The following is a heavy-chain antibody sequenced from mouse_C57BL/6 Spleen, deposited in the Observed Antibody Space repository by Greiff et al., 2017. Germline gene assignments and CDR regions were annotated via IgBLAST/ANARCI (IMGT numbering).Heavy chain of an antibody. Sequence: VQVVESGPGLVAPSQSLSITCTVSGFSLTSYGVHWVRQPPGKGLEWLVVIWSDGSTTYNSALKSRLSISKDNSKSQVFLKMNSLQTDDTAMYYCARHAYYGRYYAMDYWGQGTSVTVSS. D-gene: IGHD2-10*01. CDR1: GFSLTSYG. V-gene: IGHV2-6-1*01. CDR3: ARHAYYGRYYAMDY. CDR2: IWSDGST. J-gene: IGHJ4*01.